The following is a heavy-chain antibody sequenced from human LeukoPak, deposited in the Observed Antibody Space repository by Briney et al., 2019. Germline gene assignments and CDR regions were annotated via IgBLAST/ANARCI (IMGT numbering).Heavy chain of an antibody. CDR1: GFTFSSYW. V-gene: IGHV3-7*01. Sequence: GGSLRLSCAASGFTFSSYWMSWVRQAPGKGLEWVANIKQDGSGKYYVDSVKGRFTISRDNAKNSLYLQMNSLRAEDTAVYYCARDGGYSSSWDLDDAFDIWGQGTMVTVSS. D-gene: IGHD6-13*01. CDR2: IKQDGSGK. J-gene: IGHJ3*02. CDR3: ARDGGYSSSWDLDDAFDI.